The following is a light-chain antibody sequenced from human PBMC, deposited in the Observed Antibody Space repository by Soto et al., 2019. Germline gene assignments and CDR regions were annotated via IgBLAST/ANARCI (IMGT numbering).Light chain of an antibody. CDR3: QRDGTSLT. CDR2: GAA. Sequence: EIVLTQSPGTLSLSPGERATLSCRASQSVTSNYLAWYQHKPGQAPRCLIYGAAIRSTGIPDRFSGSGPGPDFTLTISRLEPEDFAVYYWQRDGTSLTFGQVTKLEIK. J-gene: IGKJ2*01. CDR1: QSVTSNY. V-gene: IGKV3-20*01.